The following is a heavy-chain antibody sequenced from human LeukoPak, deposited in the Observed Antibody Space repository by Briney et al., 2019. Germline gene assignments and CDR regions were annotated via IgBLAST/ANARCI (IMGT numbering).Heavy chain of an antibody. CDR3: AKGRRTLLWFGELLPPEDY. D-gene: IGHD3-10*01. V-gene: IGHV3-23*01. CDR2: ISGSGGST. Sequence: GGSLRLSCAASGFTVSIYYMSWVRQAPGKGLEWVSAISGSGGSTYYADSVKGRFTISRDNSKNTLYLQMNSLRAEDTAVYYCAKGRRTLLWFGELLPPEDYWGQGTLVTVSS. CDR1: GFTVSIYY. J-gene: IGHJ4*02.